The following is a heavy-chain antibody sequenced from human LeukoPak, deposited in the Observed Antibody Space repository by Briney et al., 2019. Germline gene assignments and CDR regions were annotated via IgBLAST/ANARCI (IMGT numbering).Heavy chain of an antibody. CDR1: GYTLTELS. J-gene: IGHJ4*02. CDR3: ATGGVYSSSWYYFDY. D-gene: IGHD6-13*01. CDR2: FDPEDGET. Sequence: ASVKVSCKVSGYTLTELSMHWVRQAPGKGLEWMGGFDPEDGETIYAQKFQGRVTMTEDASTDTAYMELSSLRSEDTAVYYCATGGVYSSSWYYFDYWGQGTLVTVSS. V-gene: IGHV1-24*01.